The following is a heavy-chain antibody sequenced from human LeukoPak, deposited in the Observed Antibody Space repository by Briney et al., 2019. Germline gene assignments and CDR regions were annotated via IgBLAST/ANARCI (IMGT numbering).Heavy chain of an antibody. D-gene: IGHD2-2*01. CDR3: AKVMGYCSSTSCYLDY. Sequence: GGSLRLSCAASGFTFSSYAMSWVRQAPGKGLEWVSAISGSGGSTYYADSVKGRFTISRDNSKNTLYLQMNSLRAEDTAVYYCAKVMGYCSSTSCYLDYWGQGPLVTVSS. CDR1: GFTFSSYA. J-gene: IGHJ4*02. V-gene: IGHV3-23*01. CDR2: ISGSGGST.